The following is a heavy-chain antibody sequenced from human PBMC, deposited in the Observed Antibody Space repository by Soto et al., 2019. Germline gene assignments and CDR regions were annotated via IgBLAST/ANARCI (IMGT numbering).Heavy chain of an antibody. V-gene: IGHV4-31*03. Sequence: TLSLTCTVSGGSISSGGYYWSWIRQHPGKGLEWIGYIYYSGSTYYNPSLKSRVTISVDTSKNQFSLKLSSVTAADMAVYYCARGPGTMAKIDYWGQGTLVTVSP. CDR3: ARGPGTMAKIDY. CDR2: IYYSGST. D-gene: IGHD3-10*01. J-gene: IGHJ4*02. CDR1: GGSISSGGYY.